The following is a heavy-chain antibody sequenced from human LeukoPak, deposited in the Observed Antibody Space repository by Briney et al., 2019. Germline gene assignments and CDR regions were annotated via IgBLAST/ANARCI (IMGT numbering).Heavy chain of an antibody. D-gene: IGHD3-10*01. J-gene: IGHJ6*03. CDR1: GFTFSSYA. CDR3: TTDLRGVPYYYYYYMDV. Sequence: PGGSLRLSCAASGFTFSSYAMSWVRQAPGKGLEWVGRIKSKTDGGTTDYAAPVKGRFTISRDDSKNTLYLQMNSLKTEDTAVYYCTTDLRGVPYYYYYYMDVWGKGTTVTVSS. V-gene: IGHV3-15*01. CDR2: IKSKTDGGTT.